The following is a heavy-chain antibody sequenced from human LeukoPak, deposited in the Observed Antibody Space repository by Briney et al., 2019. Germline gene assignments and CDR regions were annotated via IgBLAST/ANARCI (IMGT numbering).Heavy chain of an antibody. V-gene: IGHV5-51*01. Sequence: GESLKISCKGSGYSFTSYWIGWVRQMPGKGLEWMGIIYPGDSDTRYSPSFQGQVTISADKSISTAYLQWSSLKASDTAMYYCARPYVYCSSTSCYRSDAFDIWGQGTMVTVSS. CDR3: ARPYVYCSSTSCYRSDAFDI. CDR1: GYSFTSYW. J-gene: IGHJ3*02. D-gene: IGHD2-2*01. CDR2: IYPGDSDT.